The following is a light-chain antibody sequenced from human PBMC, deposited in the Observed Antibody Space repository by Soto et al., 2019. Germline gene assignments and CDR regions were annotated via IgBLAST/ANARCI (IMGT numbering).Light chain of an antibody. V-gene: IGKV3D-15*01. CDR2: GAS. Sequence: EIVMTQSPATLPVSPGERATLSCRASQSVSSNLAWYQQKPGQAPRLLIYGASTRATGIPARFSGSGSGTVFILTIISLQSQDFAVYYCQQYNNWPPWTFGQGTKVEIK. CDR3: QQYNNWPPWT. J-gene: IGKJ1*01. CDR1: QSVSSN.